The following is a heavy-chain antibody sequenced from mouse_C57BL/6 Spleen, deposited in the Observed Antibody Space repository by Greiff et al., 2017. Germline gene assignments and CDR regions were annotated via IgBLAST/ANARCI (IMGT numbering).Heavy chain of an antibody. J-gene: IGHJ1*03. CDR2: IYPRSGNT. V-gene: IGHV1-81*01. Sequence: QVQLKQSGAELARPGASVKLSCKASGYTFTSYGISWVKQRTGQGLEWIGEIYPRSGNTYYNEKFKGKATLTADKSSSTAYMELRSLTSEDSAVYFCARWEAYGISYWYFDVWGTGTTVTVSS. D-gene: IGHD1-1*01. CDR3: ARWEAYGISYWYFDV. CDR1: GYTFTSYG.